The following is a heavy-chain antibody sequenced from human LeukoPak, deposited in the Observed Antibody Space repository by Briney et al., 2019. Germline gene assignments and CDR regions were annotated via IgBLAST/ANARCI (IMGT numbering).Heavy chain of an antibody. CDR1: GFTFSSYS. V-gene: IGHV3-21*01. D-gene: IGHD4-23*01. CDR3: ARVGKGHFDY. Sequence: PGGSLRLSCAASGFTFSSYSMNWVRQAPGKGLEWVSSISSSSSYIYYADSAKGRFTISRDNAKNSLYLQMNSLRAEDTAVYYCARVGKGHFDYWGQGALVTVSS. J-gene: IGHJ4*02. CDR2: ISSSSSYI.